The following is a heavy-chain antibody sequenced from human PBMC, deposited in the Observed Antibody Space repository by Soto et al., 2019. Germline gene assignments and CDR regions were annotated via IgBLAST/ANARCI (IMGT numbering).Heavy chain of an antibody. D-gene: IGHD6-19*01. CDR1: GFTFSSYA. J-gene: IGHJ4*02. V-gene: IGHV3-30-3*01. Sequence: GGSLRLSCAASGFTFSSYAMHWVRQAPGKGLEWMAIVSYDGSNKYYADSVKGRFTISRDNSKNTLYLQMNSLRAEDTAVYYCARDSLPYSSGWAARRLDSWGQGTMVTVSS. CDR3: ARDSLPYSSGWAARRLDS. CDR2: VSYDGSNK.